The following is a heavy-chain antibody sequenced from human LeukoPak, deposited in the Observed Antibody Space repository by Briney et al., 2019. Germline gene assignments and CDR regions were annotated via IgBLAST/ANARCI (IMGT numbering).Heavy chain of an antibody. V-gene: IGHV3-7*01. CDR1: GCTFSSYW. CDR3: ARDRYCSGGSCFDAFDI. CDR2: IKQDGSEK. J-gene: IGHJ3*02. D-gene: IGHD2-15*01. Sequence: PGGSLRLSCAASGCTFSSYWMSWVRQAPGKGLEWVANIKQDGSEKYYVDSVKGRFTISRDNAKNSLFLQMNRLRAEDTAVYYCARDRYCSGGSCFDAFDIWGPGTMVTVSS.